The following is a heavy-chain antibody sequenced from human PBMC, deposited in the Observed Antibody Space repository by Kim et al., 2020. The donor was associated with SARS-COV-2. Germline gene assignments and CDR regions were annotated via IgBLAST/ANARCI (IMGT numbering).Heavy chain of an antibody. Sequence: GGSLRLSCTASGFTFGDYAMSWFRQAPGKGLEWVGFIRSKAYGGTTEYAASVKGRFTISRDDSKSIAYLQMNSLKTEDTAVYYCTIRPSSKDPADAFDIWGQGTMVTVSS. CDR1: GFTFGDYA. V-gene: IGHV3-49*03. J-gene: IGHJ3*02. CDR2: IRSKAYGGTT. CDR3: TIRPSSKDPADAFDI.